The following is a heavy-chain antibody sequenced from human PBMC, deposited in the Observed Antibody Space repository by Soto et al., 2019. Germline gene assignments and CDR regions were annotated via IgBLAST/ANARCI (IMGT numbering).Heavy chain of an antibody. V-gene: IGHV1-69*13. D-gene: IGHD6-13*01. CDR2: TVPIYRTA. J-gene: IGHJ4*02. CDR3: VRDSGAKLSSS. Sequence: VKVSCKASGGTFSSYRINWVRQAPGQGLEWVGGTVPIYRTADYAQKFQGRVTITADESARTSYMELRSLKSQDTAVYYCVRDSGAKLSSSWGQGTLVTVSS. CDR1: GGTFSSYR.